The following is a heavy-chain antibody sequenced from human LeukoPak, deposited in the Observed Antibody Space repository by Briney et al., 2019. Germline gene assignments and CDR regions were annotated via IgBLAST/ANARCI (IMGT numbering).Heavy chain of an antibody. J-gene: IGHJ4*02. CDR1: GYTFTSYG. CDR3: GRLGYCSGGSCSHYFDY. D-gene: IGHD2-15*01. CDR2: ISAYNGNT. Sequence: ASVKVSCKASGYTFTSYGISWVRQAPGQGLEWMGWISAYNGNTNYAQKLQGRVTMTTDTSTSTAYMELRSLRSDDTAVYYCGRLGYCSGGSCSHYFDYWGQGTLVTVSS. V-gene: IGHV1-18*01.